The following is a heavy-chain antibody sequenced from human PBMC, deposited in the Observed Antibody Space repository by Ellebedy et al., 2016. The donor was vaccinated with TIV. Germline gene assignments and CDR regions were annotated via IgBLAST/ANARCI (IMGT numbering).Heavy chain of an antibody. J-gene: IGHJ4*02. CDR3: AKGGGGGSGSRAPRYYFDH. D-gene: IGHD3-16*01. Sequence: PGGSLRLSCAASGFTFSSYAMSWVRQAPGKGLEWVSTISSTGSRTYYADSVEGRFIISRDNSKKTLYLQMNSLRAEDTAVYYCAKGGGGGSGSRAPRYYFDHWGLGTLVTVSS. CDR2: ISSTGSRT. CDR1: GFTFSSYA. V-gene: IGHV3-23*01.